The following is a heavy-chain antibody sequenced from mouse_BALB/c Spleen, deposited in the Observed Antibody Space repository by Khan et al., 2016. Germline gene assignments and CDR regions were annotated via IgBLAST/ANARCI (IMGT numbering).Heavy chain of an antibody. CDR3: VGYDYDY. Sequence: VQLVESGGGLVQPKGSLKLSCAASGFTFNTYAMNWVRQAPGKGLEWVARIRSKSDNYATYYADSVKDRFTISRDDSQGMLYLQMNNLKTDDTAMYYCVGYDYDYWGQGTSVTVSS. V-gene: IGHV10-1*02. D-gene: IGHD2-4*01. CDR2: IRSKSDNYAT. J-gene: IGHJ4*01. CDR1: GFTFNTYA.